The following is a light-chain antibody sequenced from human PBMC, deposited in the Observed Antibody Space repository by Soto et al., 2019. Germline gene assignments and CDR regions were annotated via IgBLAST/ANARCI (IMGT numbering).Light chain of an antibody. Sequence: DIQMTQSPSSLSASIGDRVTIPCRSSQGIKRFLAWYQQKPGKVPKLLIYAASTLQSGVPSRFRGSGSGTEFTLTISSLQPEDVATYYCLQHNSSPLTFGGGTKVDI. J-gene: IGKJ4*01. CDR2: AAS. CDR3: LQHNSSPLT. V-gene: IGKV1-27*01. CDR1: QGIKRF.